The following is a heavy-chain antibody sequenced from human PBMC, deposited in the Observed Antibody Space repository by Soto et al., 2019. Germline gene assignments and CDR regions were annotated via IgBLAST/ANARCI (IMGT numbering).Heavy chain of an antibody. CDR2: ISAYNGNT. CDR3: ASYLGDYDFWRGSIPGTY. CDR1: GYTFTSYG. Sequence: ASVKVSCKASGYTFTSYGISWVRQAPGQGLEWLGWISAYNGNTNYAQKLQGRVTMTTDTSTSTAYMELRSLRSDDTAGYYCASYLGDYDFWRGSIPGTYWGQGTLVTVAS. V-gene: IGHV1-18*04. D-gene: IGHD3-3*01. J-gene: IGHJ4*02.